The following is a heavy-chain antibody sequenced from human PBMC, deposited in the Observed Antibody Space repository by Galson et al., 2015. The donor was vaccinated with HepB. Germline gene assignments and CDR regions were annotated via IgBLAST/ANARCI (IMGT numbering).Heavy chain of an antibody. CDR1: GYTFTDYY. CDR2: INPNSGGT. V-gene: IGHV1-2*05. Sequence: SGKVSCKPSGYTFTDYYIHWVRRAPGQGLEWMGRINPNSGGTNYARQFQGITMTRDTSISTAYLELSSLRPDDADIYYCAIHFYDPRDYYFGIFDYWGQGTLVSVSS. CDR3: AIHFYDPRDYYFGIFDY. J-gene: IGHJ4*02. D-gene: IGHD3-22*01.